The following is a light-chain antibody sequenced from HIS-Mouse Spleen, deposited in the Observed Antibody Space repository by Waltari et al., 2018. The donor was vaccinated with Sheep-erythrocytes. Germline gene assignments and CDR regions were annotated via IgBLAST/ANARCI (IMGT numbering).Light chain of an antibody. Sequence: EIVLTQSAGTLSLSPGVRATLTCRASESVSSSYLAWYQQKTGQAPRLLIYGASSRATGIPDRFSGSGSGTDFTLTISRLEPEDFAVYYCQQYGSSPFTFGPGTKVDIK. J-gene: IGKJ3*01. V-gene: IGKV3-20*01. CDR1: ESVSSSY. CDR2: GAS. CDR3: QQYGSSPFT.